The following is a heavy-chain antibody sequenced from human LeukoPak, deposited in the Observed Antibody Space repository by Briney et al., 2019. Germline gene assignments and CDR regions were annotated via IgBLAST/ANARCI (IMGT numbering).Heavy chain of an antibody. J-gene: IGHJ3*02. V-gene: IGHV4-59*01. D-gene: IGHD4-17*01. CDR3: ARDFNDYGDPDDAFDI. Sequence: SSEPLSLTCNVSDGPISSCHGRWIREPPGKVLVWIGYIYYRGSTNYNPSHKSRVTISVATSKNQSSLTLSSVTAADTAVYYCARDFNDYGDPDDAFDIWGQGTMVTVSS. CDR1: DGPISSCH. CDR2: IYYRGST.